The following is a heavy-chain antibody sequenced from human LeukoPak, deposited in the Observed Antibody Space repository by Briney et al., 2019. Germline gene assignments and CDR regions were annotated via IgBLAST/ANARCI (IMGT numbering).Heavy chain of an antibody. CDR3: ARDRLPDYDFWSGYLPAQYFQH. V-gene: IGHV3-7*01. CDR2: IKQDGSEK. J-gene: IGHJ1*01. Sequence: PGGSLRLSCAASGFTFSSYWTSWVRQAPGKGLEWVANIKQDGSEKYYVDSVKGRFTISRDNAKNSLYLQMNSLRAEDTAVYYCARDRLPDYDFWSGYLPAQYFQHWGQGTLVTVSS. D-gene: IGHD3-3*01. CDR1: GFTFSSYW.